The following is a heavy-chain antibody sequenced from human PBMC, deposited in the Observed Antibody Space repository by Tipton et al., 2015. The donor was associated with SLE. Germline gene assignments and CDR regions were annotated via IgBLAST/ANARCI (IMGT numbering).Heavy chain of an antibody. J-gene: IGHJ4*02. CDR1: GFTFSSYE. CDR3: ARGGGGSYQDY. Sequence: GSLRLSCAASGFTFSSYEMNWVRQAPGKGLEWVSCISSSGSTIYYADSVKGRLTISRDNAKNSLYLQMNSLRAEDTTVYYCARGGGGSYQDYWGQGTLVTVSS. D-gene: IGHD1-26*01. CDR2: ISSSGSTI. V-gene: IGHV3-48*03.